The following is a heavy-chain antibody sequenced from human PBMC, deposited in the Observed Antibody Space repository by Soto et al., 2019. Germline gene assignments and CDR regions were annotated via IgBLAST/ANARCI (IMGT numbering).Heavy chain of an antibody. CDR2: IIPIFGTA. D-gene: IGHD3-3*01. J-gene: IGHJ3*02. Sequence: SVKVSCKASGGTFSSYAISWVRQAPGQGLEWMGGIIPIFGTANYAQKFQGRVAITADESTSAAYMELSSLRSEDTAVYYCARALRFLEWSAGGAFDIWGQGTMVTVSS. V-gene: IGHV1-69*13. CDR3: ARALRFLEWSAGGAFDI. CDR1: GGTFSSYA.